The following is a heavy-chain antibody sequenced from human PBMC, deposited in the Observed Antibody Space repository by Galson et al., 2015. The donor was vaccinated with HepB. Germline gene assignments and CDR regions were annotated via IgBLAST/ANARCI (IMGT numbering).Heavy chain of an antibody. CDR1: GGTFSSYA. CDR2: IIPIFGTA. J-gene: IGHJ6*02. D-gene: IGHD4-23*01. Sequence: SVKVSCKASGGTFSSYAISWVRQAPGQGLEWMGGIIPIFGTANYAQKFQGRVTITADESTSTAYMELSSLRSEDTAVYYCARESTRQRTTVVRYYGMDVWGQGTTVTVSS. CDR3: ARESTRQRTTVVRYYGMDV. V-gene: IGHV1-69*13.